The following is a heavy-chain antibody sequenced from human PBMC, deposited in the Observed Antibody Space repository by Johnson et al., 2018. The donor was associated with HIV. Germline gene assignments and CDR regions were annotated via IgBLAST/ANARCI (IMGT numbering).Heavy chain of an antibody. Sequence: QVQLVESGGGLVQPGGSLRLSCAVSGFTFSSFGMHWVRQAPGKGLEWVAFIRYDGSNKYYADSVKGRFTISRDNSKNTLYLQMNSLRAEDTAVYYCAKTAAADAFDLWGQGTLVTVSS. CDR3: AKTAAADAFDL. D-gene: IGHD2-2*01. CDR2: IRYDGSNK. V-gene: IGHV3-30*02. CDR1: GFTFSSFG. J-gene: IGHJ3*01.